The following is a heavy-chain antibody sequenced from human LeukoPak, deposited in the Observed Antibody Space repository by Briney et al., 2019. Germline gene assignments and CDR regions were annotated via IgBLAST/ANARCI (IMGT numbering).Heavy chain of an antibody. J-gene: IGHJ4*02. D-gene: IGHD1-1*01. V-gene: IGHV3-23*01. CDR2: ISGSGDST. CDR1: GFTFSSYA. Sequence: GGSLRLSCAASGFTFSSYAMSWVRQAPGKGLEWVSAISGSGDSTYYADSVKGRFAISRDNSKNTLYLQMTSLRADDTAVYYCAKGTSNYDYWGQGTLVTVSS. CDR3: AKGTSNYDY.